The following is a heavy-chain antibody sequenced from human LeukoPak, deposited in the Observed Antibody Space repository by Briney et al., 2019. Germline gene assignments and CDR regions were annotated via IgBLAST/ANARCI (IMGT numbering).Heavy chain of an antibody. Sequence: SETLSLTCIVSGGSITSSNYFWGWIRQPPGKGLEWIGGFYHSGTIFYSPSLGSLVAISIDTSKNQFSLRLLSVTAADTAVYYCARQGVVPNKAGWYFDLWGRGTLVTVSS. J-gene: IGHJ2*01. CDR2: FYHSGTI. CDR1: GGSITSSNYF. V-gene: IGHV4-39*01. D-gene: IGHD3-10*01. CDR3: ARQGVVPNKAGWYFDL.